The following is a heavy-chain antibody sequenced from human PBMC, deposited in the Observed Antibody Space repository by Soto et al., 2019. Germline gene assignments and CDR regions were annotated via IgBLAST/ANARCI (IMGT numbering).Heavy chain of an antibody. Sequence: QLHLVQSGAEVKKAGSSVKVSCKASGGTVSSYAITWVRQAPGKGLEWMGVFIPIFVSAQYAPKFQGRITITADESTSAAYMELSGLTSEDTAIYYCARDVSSDTTGFRGYDLCGQVTQVTVSS. CDR1: GGTVSSYA. CDR2: FIPIFVSA. V-gene: IGHV1-69*01. CDR3: ARDVSSDTTGFRGYDL. J-gene: IGHJ4*02. D-gene: IGHD3-10*01.